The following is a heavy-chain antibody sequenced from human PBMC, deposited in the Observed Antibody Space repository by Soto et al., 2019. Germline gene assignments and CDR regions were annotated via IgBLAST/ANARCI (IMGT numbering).Heavy chain of an antibody. CDR3: AKAAARRNYYYYGMDV. J-gene: IGHJ6*02. Sequence: GGSLRLSCAASGFTFDDYAMHWVRQAPGKGLEWVSGISWNSGSIGYADSVKGRFTISRDNAKNSLYLQMNSLRAEDTALYYCAKAAARRNYYYYGMDVWGQGTTVTVSS. CDR2: ISWNSGSI. D-gene: IGHD6-6*01. CDR1: GFTFDDYA. V-gene: IGHV3-9*01.